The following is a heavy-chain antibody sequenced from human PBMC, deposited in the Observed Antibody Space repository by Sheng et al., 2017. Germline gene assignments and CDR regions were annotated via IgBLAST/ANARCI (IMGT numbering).Heavy chain of an antibody. CDR2: ISSSATYI. CDR1: GFTFSSYD. V-gene: IGHV3-21*01. CDR3: ARDPRXNWNDGLDF. D-gene: IGHD1-1*01. J-gene: IGHJ4*02. Sequence: EVRLVESGGGLVKPGGSLRLSCAASGFTFSSYDMNWVRQAPGKGLEWVSSISSSATYIFYADSVQGRFTVSRDNAKNSLYLQMNSLRAEDTAVYYCARDPRXNWNDGLDFWGQGTLVTVSS.